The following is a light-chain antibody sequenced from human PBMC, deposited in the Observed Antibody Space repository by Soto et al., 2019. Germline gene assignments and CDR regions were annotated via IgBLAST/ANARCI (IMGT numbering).Light chain of an antibody. J-gene: IGKJ1*01. V-gene: IGKV1-17*01. CDR2: AAS. CDR1: QGIRNY. CDR3: LQYDIHPWT. Sequence: EIQMTQSPSSLSASVGDRVTITCQASQGIRNYLSWYQQKPGKAPKRLIYAASSLQRGVPSRFSGSGSGTDFTLTISSLQPEDIATYYCLQYDIHPWTFGEGTKVDIK.